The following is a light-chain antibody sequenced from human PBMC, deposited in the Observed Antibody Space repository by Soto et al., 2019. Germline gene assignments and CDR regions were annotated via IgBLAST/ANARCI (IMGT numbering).Light chain of an antibody. J-gene: IGKJ5*01. Sequence: EIVMTQSPATLSVSPGERTTLSCRPSQSVSSNLAWYQQKLGQAPSLLIYGASTRATGIPDRFSGGGSGTDFTLTISSLQSEDFAVYCCQQYNDWPFTFGQGTRLEIK. CDR3: QQYNDWPFT. CDR2: GAS. V-gene: IGKV3-15*01. CDR1: QSVSSN.